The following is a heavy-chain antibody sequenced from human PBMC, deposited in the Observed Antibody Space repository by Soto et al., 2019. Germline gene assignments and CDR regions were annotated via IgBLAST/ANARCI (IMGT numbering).Heavy chain of an antibody. CDR1: GGSISSGGYY. V-gene: IGHV4-31*03. CDR2: IYYSGST. D-gene: IGHD7-27*01. Sequence: PSETLSLTCTVSGGSISSGGYYWSWIRQHPGKGLGWIGYIYYSGSTYYNPSLKSRVTISVDTSKNQFSLKLSSVTAADTAVYYCASGKLGSDAFDIWGQGTMVTVSS. CDR3: ASGKLGSDAFDI. J-gene: IGHJ3*02.